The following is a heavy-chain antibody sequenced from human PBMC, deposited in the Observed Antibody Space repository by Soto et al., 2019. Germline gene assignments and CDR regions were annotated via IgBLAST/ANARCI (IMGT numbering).Heavy chain of an antibody. CDR1: GGSFSGYQ. V-gene: IGHV4-34*01. CDR2: INDSGNI. Sequence: QVQLQHWGAGLLNPSDTLSLTCAVYGGSFSGYQWSWIRQTPGKGLEWIGEINDSGNINYNPSLKSRVTILLGTPKKQISLKLSSVTAADSAVYYCARGLILWFGELSRRGGYYYYMDVWGKGTTVTVSS. CDR3: ARGLILWFGELSRRGGYYYYMDV. J-gene: IGHJ6*03. D-gene: IGHD3-10*01.